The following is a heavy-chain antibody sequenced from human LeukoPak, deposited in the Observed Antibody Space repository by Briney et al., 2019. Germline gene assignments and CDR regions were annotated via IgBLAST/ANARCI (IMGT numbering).Heavy chain of an antibody. CDR3: ARAQSFYYYYMDV. V-gene: IGHV1-46*01. CDR1: GYTFTSNY. CDR2: ISPSGGST. J-gene: IGHJ6*03. D-gene: IGHD1-26*01. Sequence: ASVKVSCKAFGYTFTSNYMHWVRQAPGQGPEWMGVISPSGGSTTYAQKFQGRVTMTRDTSISTAYMELSRLRSDDTAVYYCARAQSFYYYYMDVWGKGTTVTISS.